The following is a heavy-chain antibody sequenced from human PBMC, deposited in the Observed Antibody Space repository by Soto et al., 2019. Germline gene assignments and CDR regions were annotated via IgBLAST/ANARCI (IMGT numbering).Heavy chain of an antibody. J-gene: IGHJ4*02. V-gene: IGHV3-49*03. D-gene: IGHD3-10*01. CDR2: IRSKAYGGTT. CDR3: TSRFGELLTLDY. CDR1: GFTFGDYA. Sequence: GGSLRLSCTASGFTFGDYAMSWFRQAPGKGLEWVGFIRSKAYGGTTEYAASVKGRFTILRDDSKSIAYLQMNSLKTEDTAVYYCTSRFGELLTLDYWGQGTLVTVSS.